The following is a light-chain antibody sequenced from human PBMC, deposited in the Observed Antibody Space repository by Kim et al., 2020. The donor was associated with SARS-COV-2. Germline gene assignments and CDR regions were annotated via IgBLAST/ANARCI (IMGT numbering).Light chain of an antibody. Sequence: GQRVTISCTGSSCNIGAGYDVHWYQQLPGTAPKLLIYGNSNRPSGVPDRFSGSKSGTSASLAITGLQAEDEADYYCQSYDSSLRGVFGGGTQLTVL. CDR3: QSYDSSLRGV. J-gene: IGLJ3*02. V-gene: IGLV1-40*01. CDR1: SCNIGAGYD. CDR2: GNS.